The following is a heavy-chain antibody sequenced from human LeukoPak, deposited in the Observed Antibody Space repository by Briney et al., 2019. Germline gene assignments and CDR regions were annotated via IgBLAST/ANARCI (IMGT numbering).Heavy chain of an antibody. D-gene: IGHD6-25*01. Sequence: SETLSLTCTVSGYSISSGYYWGWIRQPPGKGLEWIGSIYHSGSTYYNPSLKSRVTISVDTSKNQFSLKLSSVTAADTAVYYCARELLYGSALGYYYYMDVWGKGTTVTVSS. J-gene: IGHJ6*03. CDR2: IYHSGST. CDR1: GYSISSGYY. CDR3: ARELLYGSALGYYYYMDV. V-gene: IGHV4-38-2*02.